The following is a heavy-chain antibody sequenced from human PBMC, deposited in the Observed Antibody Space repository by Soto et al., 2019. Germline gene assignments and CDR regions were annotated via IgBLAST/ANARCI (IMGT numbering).Heavy chain of an antibody. CDR3: ARGDSGYYDSSGYYSY. CDR1: GGSITSGGYY. CDR2: IYYSGST. D-gene: IGHD3-22*01. V-gene: IGHV4-31*03. Sequence: QVQLQESGPGLVKPSQTLSLTCTVSGGSITSGGYYWSWIRQRPGKGLEWIGNIYYSGSTYYNPSLKSRVTISVDTSKNQLTLKPGSVAAADTAVYSCARGDSGYYDSSGYYSYWGPGPLVTVSS. J-gene: IGHJ4*02.